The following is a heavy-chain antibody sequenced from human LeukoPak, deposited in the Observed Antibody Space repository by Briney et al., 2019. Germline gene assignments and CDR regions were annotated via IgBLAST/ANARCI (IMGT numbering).Heavy chain of an antibody. CDR2: ISYDGSNK. Sequence: GGSLRLSCAASGFTFSSYAMHWVRQAPGKGLEWVVVISYDGSNKYYADSVKGRFTISRDNSKNTLYLQMNSLRAEDTAVYYCARVSGYDWESFYDYWGQGTLVTVSS. CDR1: GFTFSSYA. CDR3: ARVSGYDWESFYDY. V-gene: IGHV3-30*04. J-gene: IGHJ4*02. D-gene: IGHD5-12*01.